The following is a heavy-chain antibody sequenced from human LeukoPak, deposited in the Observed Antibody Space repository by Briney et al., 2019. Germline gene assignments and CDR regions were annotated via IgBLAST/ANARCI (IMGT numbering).Heavy chain of an antibody. CDR1: GFTFSSYA. Sequence: GGSLRLSCAASGFTFSSYAMHWVRQAPGKGLEYVSAISSNRGSTYYANSVKGRFTISRDNSKNTLYLQMGSLRAEDMAVYYCARGYYYDSSGSLFDYWGQGTLVTVSS. V-gene: IGHV3-64*01. CDR3: ARGYYYDSSGSLFDY. D-gene: IGHD3-22*01. CDR2: ISSNRGST. J-gene: IGHJ4*02.